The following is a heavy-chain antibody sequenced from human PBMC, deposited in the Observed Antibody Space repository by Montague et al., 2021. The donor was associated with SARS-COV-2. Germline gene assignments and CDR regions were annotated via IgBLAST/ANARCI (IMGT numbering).Heavy chain of an antibody. CDR2: IYCSGTT. CDR1: GGSISTTGYY. V-gene: IGHV4-39*07. D-gene: IGHD2-15*01. J-gene: IGHJ5*02. Sequence: SETLSLTCTVSGGSISTTGYYWGWIRQHPGKGLEWIGNIYCSGTTYYXPSLQSRVTISVDTSKNQFSLRLSSVTAADTAVYYCARAVRLIKEVDWFDPWGQGTLLTVSS. CDR3: ARAVRLIKEVDWFDP.